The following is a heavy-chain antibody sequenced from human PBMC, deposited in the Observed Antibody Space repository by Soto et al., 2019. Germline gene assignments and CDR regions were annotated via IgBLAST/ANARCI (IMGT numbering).Heavy chain of an antibody. CDR1: EYTFISYY. Sequence: EASVKVSCKASEYTFISYYMHWVREAPGKGLEWMGIINPSGGSTSYAQKFQGRVTMTRDTSTSTVYMELSSLRSEDTAVYYCASGGALRYSSDWYDYWGQGTLVTVS. J-gene: IGHJ4*02. D-gene: IGHD6-19*01. CDR2: INPSGGST. CDR3: ASGGALRYSSDWYDY. V-gene: IGHV1-46*03.